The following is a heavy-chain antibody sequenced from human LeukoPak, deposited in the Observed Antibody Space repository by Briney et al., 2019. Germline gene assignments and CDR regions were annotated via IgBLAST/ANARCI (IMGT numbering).Heavy chain of an antibody. CDR1: GGSFSGYY. Sequence: SETLSLTCAVYGGSFSGYYWSWIRQPPGKGLEGIGEINHSGSTNYNPSLKSRVTISVDTSKNQFSLKLSSVTAADTAVYYCARGAAAGSSNWFDPWGQGTLVTVSS. V-gene: IGHV4-34*01. CDR2: INHSGST. D-gene: IGHD6-13*01. CDR3: ARGAAAGSSNWFDP. J-gene: IGHJ5*02.